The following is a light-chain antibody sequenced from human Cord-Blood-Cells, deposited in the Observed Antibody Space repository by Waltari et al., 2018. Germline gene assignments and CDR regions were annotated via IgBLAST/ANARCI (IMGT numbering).Light chain of an antibody. CDR3: QQYGSSPT. CDR1: QSVSSSY. Sequence: EIVLTQSPDTLSLSPGERATLSCRASQSVSSSYLAWYQQKPGQAPRLLIYGASSRATGIPDRFSGSGSGTDFTLTISRLEREDFAVYYCQQYGSSPTFGQGTKLEIK. CDR2: GAS. J-gene: IGKJ2*01. V-gene: IGKV3-20*01.